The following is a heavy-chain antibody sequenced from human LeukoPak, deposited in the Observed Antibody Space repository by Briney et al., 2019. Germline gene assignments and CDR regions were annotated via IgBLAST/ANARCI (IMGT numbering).Heavy chain of an antibody. CDR3: ARRSGWLQNQSSADQPNFDY. CDR1: GFTFSSYS. Sequence: NTGGSLRLSCAASGFTFSSYSMNWVRQAPGKGLEWVSSISSSSSYIYYADSEKGRFTISRDNAKNSLYLHMNSLRAEDTAVYYCARRSGWLQNQSSADQPNFDYWGQGALVTVSS. V-gene: IGHV3-21*01. CDR2: ISSSSSYI. D-gene: IGHD5-24*01. J-gene: IGHJ4*02.